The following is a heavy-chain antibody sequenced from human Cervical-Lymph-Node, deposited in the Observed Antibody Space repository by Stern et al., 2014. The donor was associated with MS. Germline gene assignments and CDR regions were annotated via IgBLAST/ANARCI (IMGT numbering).Heavy chain of an antibody. D-gene: IGHD6-13*01. CDR2: INSDGSST. Sequence: EVQLVESGGGLVQPGGSLRLSCAASGFTFSSYWMHWVRQAPGQGLVWVSRINSDGSSTSYADSVKGRFTISRDNAKNTLYLQMNSLRAEDTAVYYCAREGGSSRGFDYWGQGTLVTVSS. CDR3: AREGGSSRGFDY. V-gene: IGHV3-74*01. CDR1: GFTFSSYW. J-gene: IGHJ4*02.